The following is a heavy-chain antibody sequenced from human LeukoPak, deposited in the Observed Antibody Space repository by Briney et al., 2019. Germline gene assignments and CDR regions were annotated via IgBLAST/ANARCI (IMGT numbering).Heavy chain of an antibody. Sequence: PSETLSLTCTVSGGSITSSSYFWAWIRQPPGKGLEWIGSINYDDNTDYTPSLKSRVTMSVETSKNQFSLQVNSVTAADTAVYYCARDVRVESYSSGSGSSRRHAFDIWGQGTKVTVAS. CDR2: INYDDNT. J-gene: IGHJ3*02. CDR3: ARDVRVESYSSGSGSSRRHAFDI. CDR1: GGSITSSSYF. V-gene: IGHV4-39*07. D-gene: IGHD3-10*01.